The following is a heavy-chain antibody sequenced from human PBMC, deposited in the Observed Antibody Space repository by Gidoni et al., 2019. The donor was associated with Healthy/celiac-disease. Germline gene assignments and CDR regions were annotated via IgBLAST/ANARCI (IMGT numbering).Heavy chain of an antibody. D-gene: IGHD2-15*01. V-gene: IGHV3-7*04. CDR1: GFTFSSYW. CDR2: IKQDGSEK. CDR3: ARVGYCSGGSCFDFDY. Sequence: EVQLVESGGGLVQPGGSLRLSCAASGFTFSSYWMSWVRQAPGKGLEWVANIKQDGSEKYYVDSVKGRFTISRDNAKNSLYLQMNSLRAEDTAVYYCARVGYCSGGSCFDFDYWGQGTLVTVSS. J-gene: IGHJ4*02.